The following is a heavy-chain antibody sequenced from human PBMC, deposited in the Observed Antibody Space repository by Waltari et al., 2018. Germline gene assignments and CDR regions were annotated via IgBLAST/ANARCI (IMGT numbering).Heavy chain of an antibody. D-gene: IGHD4-17*01. Sequence: QVQLVESGGGVVQPGGSLRLSCEASGFTFSSYGMPWVRQAPGKGLEWVAFIRYDGSNKFHADSVKGRFTISRDNSRNTLNLQMNSLRPEDTAVYYCARRGDYGGSFPWIYYFDFWGQGNLVTVSS. CDR3: ARRGDYGGSFPWIYYFDF. V-gene: IGHV3-30*02. CDR1: GFTFSSYG. CDR2: IRYDGSNK. J-gene: IGHJ4*02.